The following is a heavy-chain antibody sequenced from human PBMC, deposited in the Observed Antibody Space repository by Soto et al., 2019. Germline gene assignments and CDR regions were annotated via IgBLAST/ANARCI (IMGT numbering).Heavy chain of an antibody. CDR1: GGSVSTGVHY. J-gene: IGHJ2*01. CDR2: IYYSGST. Sequence: QVQLQESGPGLVKPSETLSLTCTVSVSGGSVSTGVHYWSWIRQPPGKGLEWIGYIYYSGSTNYTPSRKSRVTISVDTSKNQFSLKLTSVTAADTAVYYCARGYYTSWYWFDRWGRGTRVTVSS. D-gene: IGHD6-13*01. V-gene: IGHV4-61*08. CDR3: ARGYYTSWYWFDR.